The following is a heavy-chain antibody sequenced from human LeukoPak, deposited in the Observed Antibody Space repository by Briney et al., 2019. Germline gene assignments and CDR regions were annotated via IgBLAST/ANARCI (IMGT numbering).Heavy chain of an antibody. CDR3: ARVVAAALIDY. D-gene: IGHD2-15*01. CDR2: IYYSGST. V-gene: IGHV4-39*01. CDR1: GGSISSSSYY. Sequence: TSETLSLTCTVSGGSISSSSYYWGWIRQPPGKGLEWIGSIYYSGSTYYNPSLKSRVTISVDTSKNQFSLKLSSVTAADTAVYYCARVVAAALIDYWGQGTLVTVSS. J-gene: IGHJ4*02.